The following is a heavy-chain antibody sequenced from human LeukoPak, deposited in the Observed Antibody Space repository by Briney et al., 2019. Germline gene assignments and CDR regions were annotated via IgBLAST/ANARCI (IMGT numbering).Heavy chain of an antibody. Sequence: PGGSLRLSCAASGFTVSSNYMSWVRQAPGKGLEWVSVIYSGGSTYYPDSVKGRFTISRDNSKNTLYLQMNSLRAEDTAVYYCVRGDYGDYTLFDYWGQGTLVTVSS. J-gene: IGHJ4*02. V-gene: IGHV3-53*01. CDR3: VRGDYGDYTLFDY. CDR2: IYSGGST. CDR1: GFTVSSNY. D-gene: IGHD4-17*01.